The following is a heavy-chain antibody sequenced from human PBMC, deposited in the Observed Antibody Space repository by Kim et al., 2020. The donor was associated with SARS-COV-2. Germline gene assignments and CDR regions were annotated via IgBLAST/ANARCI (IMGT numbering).Heavy chain of an antibody. V-gene: IGHV3-7*05. CDR2: INQDGSER. CDR3: ARVHSSIDY. CDR1: GFTFSSYW. Sequence: GGSLRLSCAASGFTFSSYWMSWVRQAPGKGLEWVAQINQDGSERYYVDSVKGRFIISRDNAKTSLYLQMNSLIAEDTAVYHCARVHSSIDYWGQGSLVTVSS. J-gene: IGHJ4*02. D-gene: IGHD3-10*01.